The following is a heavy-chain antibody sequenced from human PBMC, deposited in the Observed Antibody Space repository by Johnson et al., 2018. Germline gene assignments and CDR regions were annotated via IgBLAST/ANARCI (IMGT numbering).Heavy chain of an antibody. CDR3: ARDYRARYDTRNNFDY. V-gene: IGHV3-30*03. J-gene: IGHJ4*02. D-gene: IGHD3-22*01. CDR1: GFTFSAYG. Sequence: QVQLVQSGGGVVQPGRSLRLSCAASGFTFSAYGMHWVRQAPGKGLEWVAVISYDGRSKYYGDSVHGRFTISRDNSKYTLYLQMNSLRAEDTAVYYCARDYRARYDTRNNFDYWSQGTLVTVSS. CDR2: ISYDGRSK.